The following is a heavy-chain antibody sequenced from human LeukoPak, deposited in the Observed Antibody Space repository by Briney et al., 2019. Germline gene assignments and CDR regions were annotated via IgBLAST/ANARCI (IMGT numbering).Heavy chain of an antibody. CDR2: IYYSGST. CDR3: ARDRSSWYGLAFDP. Sequence: SETLSLTCAVYGGSFSGYYWSWIRQPPGKGLEWIGSIYYSGSTYYNPSLKSRVTISVDTSKNQFTLKLSSVTAADTAVYYCARDRSSWYGLAFDPWGQGALVTVSS. D-gene: IGHD6-13*01. J-gene: IGHJ5*02. CDR1: GGSFSGYY. V-gene: IGHV4-34*01.